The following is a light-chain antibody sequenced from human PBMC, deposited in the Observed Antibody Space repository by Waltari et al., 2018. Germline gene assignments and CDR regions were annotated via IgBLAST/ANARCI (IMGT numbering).Light chain of an antibody. CDR2: GAS. Sequence: EVVMTQSPGTLSVTPGESATLSCRASQSVSNNLAWYQQKPGQAPRPLIYGASTRATGIPEGFSGSGSGTEFTLTVSSLQSEDFGVYFCQQYNDWTPITFGPGTKVDIK. J-gene: IGKJ3*01. CDR3: QQYNDWTPIT. CDR1: QSVSNN. V-gene: IGKV3-15*01.